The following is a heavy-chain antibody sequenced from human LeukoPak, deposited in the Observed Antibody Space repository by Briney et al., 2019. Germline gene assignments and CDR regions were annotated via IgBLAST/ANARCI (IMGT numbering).Heavy chain of an antibody. V-gene: IGHV3-7*01. Sequence: PGGSQRLSCAASGFTFSSYWMSWVRQAPGKGLEWVANIKEDGGEKYYLDSVEGRFTISRDNARNSLYLQMNNLRGEDTAVYYCASQYYYDISGLDQWGQGTLVTVSS. J-gene: IGHJ4*02. CDR1: GFTFSSYW. CDR2: IKEDGGEK. D-gene: IGHD3-22*01. CDR3: ASQYYYDISGLDQ.